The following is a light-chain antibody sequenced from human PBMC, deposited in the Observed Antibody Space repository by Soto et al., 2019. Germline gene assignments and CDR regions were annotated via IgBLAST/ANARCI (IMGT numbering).Light chain of an antibody. V-gene: IGKV1-5*01. CDR2: DAS. J-gene: IGKJ1*01. CDR1: QSISSG. CDR3: QQYNSYST. Sequence: DIQLTQSPSTLSASVGERVSITCRASQSISSGLAWYQQKPGKAPKLLIYDASSLESGVPSRFSGGGSGTEFTLTISSLQPDEFATYYCQQYNSYSTFGQGTKVDIK.